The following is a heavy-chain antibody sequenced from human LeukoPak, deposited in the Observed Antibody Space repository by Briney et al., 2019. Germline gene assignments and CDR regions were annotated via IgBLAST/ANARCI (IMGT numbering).Heavy chain of an antibody. Sequence: SETLPLTCTVSGGSISSSSYYWGWIRQPPGKGLEWIGSIYYSGSTYYNPSLKSRVTISVDTSKNQFSLKLSSVTAADTAVYYCARRALNGYANPWGQGTLVTVSS. J-gene: IGHJ5*02. CDR1: GGSISSSSYY. CDR3: ARRALNGYANP. D-gene: IGHD1-1*01. V-gene: IGHV4-39*01. CDR2: IYYSGST.